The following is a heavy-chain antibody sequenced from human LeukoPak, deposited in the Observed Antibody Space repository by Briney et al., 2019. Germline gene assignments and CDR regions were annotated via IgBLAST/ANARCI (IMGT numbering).Heavy chain of an antibody. CDR3: AKDNYYGSGSYDY. CDR1: GFTFSSYG. D-gene: IGHD3-10*01. V-gene: IGHV3-30*18. Sequence: GGSLRPSCAASGFTFSSYGMHWVRQAPGKGLEWVAVISYDGSNKYYADSVKGRFTISRDNSKNTLYLQMNSLRAEDTAVYYCAKDNYYGSGSYDYWGQGTLVTVSS. J-gene: IGHJ4*02. CDR2: ISYDGSNK.